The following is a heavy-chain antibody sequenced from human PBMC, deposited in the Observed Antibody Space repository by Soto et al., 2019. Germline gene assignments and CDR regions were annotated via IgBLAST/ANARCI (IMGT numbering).Heavy chain of an antibody. CDR3: ARAIETVIGLQSEKFFDY. CDR2: IYYSGST. J-gene: IGHJ4*02. CDR1: GGSISSGGYY. D-gene: IGHD4-4*01. V-gene: IGHV4-31*03. Sequence: SETLSLTCTVSGGSISSGGYYWSWIRQHPGKGLEWIGYIYYSGSTYYNPSLKSRVTISVDTSKNQFSLKLSSVTAADTAVYYCARAIETVIGLQSEKFFDYWGQGTLVTVSS.